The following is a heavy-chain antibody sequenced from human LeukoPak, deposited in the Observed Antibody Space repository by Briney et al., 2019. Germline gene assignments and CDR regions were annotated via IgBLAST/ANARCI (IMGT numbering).Heavy chain of an antibody. J-gene: IGHJ4*02. CDR3: ARWDDSTAYDY. D-gene: IGHD3-22*01. Sequence: SVKVSCKASGGTFSSYTISWVRQAPGQGLEWMGRIIPTLGIANYAQKFQGRVTITADKSTSTAYMELSSLRSEDTAVYYCARWDDSTAYDYWGQGTLVTVSS. CDR1: GGTFSSYT. CDR2: IIPTLGIA. V-gene: IGHV1-69*02.